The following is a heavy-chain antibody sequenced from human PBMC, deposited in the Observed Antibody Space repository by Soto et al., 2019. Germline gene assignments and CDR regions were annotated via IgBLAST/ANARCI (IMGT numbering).Heavy chain of an antibody. V-gene: IGHV3-66*01. Sequence: PGGSLRLSCAASGFTVSSNYMSWVRQAPGKGLEWVSVIYSDGSTYFVDSVGGRFTISRDDSMNTLFLQLNSLTPEDTAVYYCAGGSYYDFWSGNYWGRGTLVTVSS. CDR1: GFTVSSNY. CDR2: IYSDGST. D-gene: IGHD3-3*01. J-gene: IGHJ4*02. CDR3: AGGSYYDFWSGNY.